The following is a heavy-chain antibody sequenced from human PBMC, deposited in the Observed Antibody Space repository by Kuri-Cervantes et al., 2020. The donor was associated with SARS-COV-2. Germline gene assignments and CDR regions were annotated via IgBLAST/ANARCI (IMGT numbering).Heavy chain of an antibody. V-gene: IGHV3-21*03. J-gene: IGHJ4*02. D-gene: IGHD3-3*01. Sequence: GESLKISCAASGFTFSSYSMNWVRQAPGKGLEWVSSISSSSSYIYYADSVKGRFTISRDNAKNSLYLQMNSLKTEDTAVYYCTRHDFWSAYYFDYWGQGTLVTVSS. CDR2: ISSSSSYI. CDR1: GFTFSSYS. CDR3: TRHDFWSAYYFDY.